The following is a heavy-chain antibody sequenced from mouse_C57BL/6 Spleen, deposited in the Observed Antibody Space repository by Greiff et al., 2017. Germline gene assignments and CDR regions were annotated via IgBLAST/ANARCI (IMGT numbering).Heavy chain of an antibody. V-gene: IGHV10-1*01. CDR1: GFSFNTYA. Sequence: EVQLVESGGGLVQPKGSLKLSCAASGFSFNTYAMNWVRQAPGKGLEWVARIRSKSNNYATYYADSVKDRFTISRDDSESMLYLQMNNLKTEDTAMYYCVRHPDYYEMYFDVWGTGTTVTVSS. CDR2: IRSKSNNYAT. CDR3: VRHPDYYEMYFDV. D-gene: IGHD1-1*01. J-gene: IGHJ1*03.